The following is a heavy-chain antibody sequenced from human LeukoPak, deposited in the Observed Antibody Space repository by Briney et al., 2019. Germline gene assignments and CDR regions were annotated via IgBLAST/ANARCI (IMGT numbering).Heavy chain of an antibody. V-gene: IGHV4-4*09. CDR3: ARQYSSSSSFDY. CDR1: GGSISSYY. CDR2: IFTSGST. Sequence: PSETLSLTCTVPGGSISSYYWSWIRQPPRKGLHWIGYIFTSGSTNYNPSLKSRVTISVDTSKNQFSLKLSSVTAADTAVYYCARQYSSSSSFDYWGQGTLVTVSS. D-gene: IGHD6-6*01. J-gene: IGHJ4*02.